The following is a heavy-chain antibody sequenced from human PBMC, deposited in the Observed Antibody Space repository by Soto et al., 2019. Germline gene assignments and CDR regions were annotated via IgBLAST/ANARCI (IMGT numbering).Heavy chain of an antibody. V-gene: IGHV1-46*01. J-gene: IGHJ6*02. CDR3: ARDDRRVLRYFDWLPPDGMDV. CDR1: GYTFTSYY. Sequence: GASVKVSCKASGYTFTSYYMHWVRQAPGQGLEWMGIINPSGGSTSYAQKFQGRVTMTRDTSTGTVYMELSSLRSEDTAVYYCARDDRRVLRYFDWLPPDGMDVWGQGTTVTVSS. CDR2: INPSGGST. D-gene: IGHD3-9*01.